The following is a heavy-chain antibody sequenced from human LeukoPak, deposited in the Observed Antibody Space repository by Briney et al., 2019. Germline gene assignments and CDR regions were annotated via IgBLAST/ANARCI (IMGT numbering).Heavy chain of an antibody. Sequence: GGALRLSCAVSGFTFSDTYMTWIRQAPGKGLESLSYISPSGTDISYADSVKGRFTISRDNAKNSLYLQMNSLRVEDTAVYYCTRDPRNLDYWGQGTLVTVSS. D-gene: IGHD1-14*01. CDR2: ISPSGTDI. V-gene: IGHV3-11*01. CDR3: TRDPRNLDY. CDR1: GFTFSDTY. J-gene: IGHJ4*02.